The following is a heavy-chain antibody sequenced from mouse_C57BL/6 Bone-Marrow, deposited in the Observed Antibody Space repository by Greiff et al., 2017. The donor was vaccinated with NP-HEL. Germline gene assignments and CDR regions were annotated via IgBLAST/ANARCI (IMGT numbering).Heavy chain of an antibody. CDR3: ATPLLSYFDY. CDR2: INPNNGGT. CDR1: GYTFTDYY. D-gene: IGHD2-10*01. V-gene: IGHV1-26*01. Sequence: VQLQQSGPELVKPGASVKISCKASGYTFTDYYMNWVKQSHGKSLEWIGDINPNNGGTSYNQKFKGKATLTVDKSSSTAYMELRSLTSEDSAVYYCATPLLSYFDYWGQGTTLTVSS. J-gene: IGHJ2*01.